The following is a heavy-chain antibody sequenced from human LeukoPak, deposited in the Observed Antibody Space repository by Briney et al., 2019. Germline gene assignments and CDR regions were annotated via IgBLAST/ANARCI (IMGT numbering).Heavy chain of an antibody. D-gene: IGHD3-22*01. V-gene: IGHV3-23*01. J-gene: IGHJ4*02. CDR2: ISGSGGST. CDR1: GFTFSSYA. CDR3: AKDSYYDSSGYPYYFDY. Sequence: GGSLRLPCAASGFTFSSYAMSWVRQAPGKGLEWVSAISGSGGSTYYADSVKGRFTISRDNSKNTLYLQMNSLRAEDTAVYYCAKDSYYDSSGYPYYFDYWGQGTLVTVSS.